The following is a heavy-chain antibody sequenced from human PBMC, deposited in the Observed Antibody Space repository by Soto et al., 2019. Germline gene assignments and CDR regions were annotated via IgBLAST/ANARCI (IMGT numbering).Heavy chain of an antibody. CDR1: GFNFSNHW. V-gene: IGHV3-74*01. CDR2: ITSDGKSK. Sequence: GGSLRLSRAASGFNFSNHWMHWVRQRPGEGLVWVSRITSDGKSKAYAESVKGRFAISRDNAKNTLYLQMNGLTAEDTAVYYCARESGDWPLNWFDPWGLGTLVTVSS. CDR3: ARESGDWPLNWFDP. D-gene: IGHD2-21*02. J-gene: IGHJ5*02.